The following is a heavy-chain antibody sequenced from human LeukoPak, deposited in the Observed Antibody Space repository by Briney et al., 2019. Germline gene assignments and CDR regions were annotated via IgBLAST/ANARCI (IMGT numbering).Heavy chain of an antibody. J-gene: IGHJ3*02. Sequence: SETLSLTCTVSGGSISSGSYYWSWIRQPAGKGLEWIGRIYTSGSTNYNPSLKSRVTISVDTSKTQFSLKLDSVTAADTAVYYCARRLRLKNPGGDAFDIWGQGTVVTVSS. CDR1: GGSISSGSYY. CDR2: IYTSGST. CDR3: ARRLRLKNPGGDAFDI. D-gene: IGHD5/OR15-5a*01. V-gene: IGHV4-61*02.